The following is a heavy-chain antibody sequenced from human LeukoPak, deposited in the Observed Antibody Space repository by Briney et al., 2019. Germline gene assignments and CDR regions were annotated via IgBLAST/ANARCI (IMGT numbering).Heavy chain of an antibody. V-gene: IGHV3-33*01. D-gene: IGHD5-24*01. CDR1: GFTFSNYG. J-gene: IGHJ3*02. CDR3: ARDGYNVEAFDI. CDR2: IWYDGSNK. Sequence: GGSLRLSCAASGFTFSNYGMHWVRQAPGKGLEWVAVIWYDGSNKYYADSVKGRFTISRDNSKNTLYLQMNSLRVEDTAVYYCARDGYNVEAFDIWGQGTMITVSS.